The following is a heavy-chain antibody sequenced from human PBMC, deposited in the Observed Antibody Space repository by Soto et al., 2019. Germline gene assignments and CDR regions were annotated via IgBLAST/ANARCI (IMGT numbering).Heavy chain of an antibody. CDR1: GFTFSSYG. J-gene: IGHJ4*02. CDR2: IWYDGSNK. CDR3: ARDGGAARHYFDY. Sequence: PGGSLRLSCAASGFTFSSYGMHWVRQAPGKGLEWVAVIWYDGSNKYYADSVKGRFTISRDNSKNTLYLQMNSLRAEDTAVYYCARDGGAARHYFDYWGQGTLVTVSS. V-gene: IGHV3-33*01. D-gene: IGHD6-6*01.